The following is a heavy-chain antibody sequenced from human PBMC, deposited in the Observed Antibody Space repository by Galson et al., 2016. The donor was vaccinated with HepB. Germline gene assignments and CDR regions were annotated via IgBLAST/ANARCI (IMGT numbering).Heavy chain of an antibody. V-gene: IGHV3-23*01. CDR2: VTGTGEST. CDR3: ANVSPYYYDKSGYY. D-gene: IGHD3-22*01. Sequence: SLRLSCAASGFSFNDRAMSWVRQAPGRGLEWVSGVTGTGESTYYTASVKGRFTISRDNSKNTLYLQMNSLRAEDTAIYYRANVSPYYYDKSGYYWGQGTLVTVSS. CDR1: GFSFNDRA. J-gene: IGHJ4*02.